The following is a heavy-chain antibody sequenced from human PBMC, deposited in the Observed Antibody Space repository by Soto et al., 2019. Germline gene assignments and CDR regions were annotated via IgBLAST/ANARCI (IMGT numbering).Heavy chain of an antibody. D-gene: IGHD2-2*01. V-gene: IGHV4-31*03. CDR3: ASYQQSYAFDI. CDR1: GGSISSGGYY. J-gene: IGHJ3*02. Sequence: SETLSLTCTVSGGSISSGGYYWSWIRQHPGKGLERIGYIYYSGSTYYNPSLKSRVTISVDTSKNQFSLKLSSVTAADTAVYYCASYQQSYAFDIRGQGTMVTVSS. CDR2: IYYSGST.